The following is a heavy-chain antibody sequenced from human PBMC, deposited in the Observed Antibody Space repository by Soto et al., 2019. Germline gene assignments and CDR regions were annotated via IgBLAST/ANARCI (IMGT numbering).Heavy chain of an antibody. Sequence: QVQLQESGPGLVKPSETLSLTCTVSGGSISSYYWSWIRQPPGKGLEWIGYIYYSGSTNYNPSLKSRVTISVDTSKNQFSLKLRSVTAADTAVYYCARGRGSGGSSNNWFDPWGQGTLVTVSS. J-gene: IGHJ5*02. D-gene: IGHD2-15*01. V-gene: IGHV4-59*01. CDR3: ARGRGSGGSSNNWFDP. CDR2: IYYSGST. CDR1: GGSISSYY.